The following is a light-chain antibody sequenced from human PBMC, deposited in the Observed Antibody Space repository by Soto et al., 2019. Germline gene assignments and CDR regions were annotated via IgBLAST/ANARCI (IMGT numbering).Light chain of an antibody. CDR3: QVWDTISDHYV. CDR1: NIESKS. Sequence: SYELTQPPSVSVAPGQTARITCGGNNIESKSVHWYHQRPGQAPVLVIYVDSDRPSGIPDRFSASTSGNTADLTISRVEAGDEADYYRQVWDTISDHYVFGSGTKLTVL. CDR2: VDS. J-gene: IGLJ1*01. V-gene: IGLV3-21*02.